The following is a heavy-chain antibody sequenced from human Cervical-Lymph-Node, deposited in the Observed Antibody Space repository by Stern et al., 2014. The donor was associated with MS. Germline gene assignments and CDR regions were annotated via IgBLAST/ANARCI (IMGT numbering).Heavy chain of an antibody. D-gene: IGHD1-1*01. CDR2: ISYDADGK. J-gene: IGHJ4*02. CDR3: AKKSVGTTGTTTAFDY. CDR1: GYTFSNYG. V-gene: IGHV3-30*18. Sequence: DQLVESGGGVVQPGTSLRLSCAVSGYTFSNYGMHWVRQAPGKGLEWVAGISYDADGKFYAYSVKGRFTISRYTPKNTMYLQLNSLKVEDTAVYFCAKKSVGTTGTTTAFDYWGQGTLVTVSS.